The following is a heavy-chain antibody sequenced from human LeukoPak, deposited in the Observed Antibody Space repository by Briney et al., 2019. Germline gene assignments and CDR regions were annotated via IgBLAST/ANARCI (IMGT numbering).Heavy chain of an antibody. CDR2: IKGDGSEK. J-gene: IGHJ5*02. Sequence: GGSLRLSCAASGFTFSSYWKRWVRLAPGKGLEWVANIKGDGSEKWYADSVKGRFTISRDNAQNSVHLQMNSLRAEDTTVYHCARDEYRSRWLHPWGQGTLVTVTS. CDR3: ARDEYRSRWLHP. CDR1: GFTFSSYW. V-gene: IGHV3-7*01. D-gene: IGHD5-24*01.